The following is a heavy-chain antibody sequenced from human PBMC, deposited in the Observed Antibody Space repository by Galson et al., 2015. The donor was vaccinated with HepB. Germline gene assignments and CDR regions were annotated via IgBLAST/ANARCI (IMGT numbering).Heavy chain of an antibody. V-gene: IGHV6-1*01. Sequence: CAISGDSVSSNSAAWNWIRQSPSRGLEWLGRTYYRSRWHNDYVVSVKSRISITPDTSKNQFSLHLNAVTPEDTAVYYCARTRGHFDLWGRGTLVTVSS. J-gene: IGHJ2*01. CDR2: TYYRSRWHN. CDR3: ARTRGHFDL. CDR1: GDSVSSNSAA.